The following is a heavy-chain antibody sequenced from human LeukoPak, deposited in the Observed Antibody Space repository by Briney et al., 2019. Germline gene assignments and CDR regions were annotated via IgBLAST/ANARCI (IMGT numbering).Heavy chain of an antibody. V-gene: IGHV1-46*01. CDR1: GYTFTSYY. D-gene: IGHD6-13*01. J-gene: IGHJ5*02. CDR2: INPSGGST. CDR3: AREQSPDVGYSSSWYWFDP. Sequence: GASVKLSCKASGYTFTSYYMHWVRQAPGQGLEWMGIINPSGGSTSYAQKFQGRVTMTRDTSTSTVYMELSSLRSEDTAVYYCAREQSPDVGYSSSWYWFDPWGQGTLVTVSS.